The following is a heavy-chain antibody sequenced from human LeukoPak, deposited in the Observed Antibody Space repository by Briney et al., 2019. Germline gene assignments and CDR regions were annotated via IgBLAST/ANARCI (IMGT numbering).Heavy chain of an antibody. D-gene: IGHD6-13*01. CDR3: ARLSHSSSWSQDGY. Sequence: GGSLRLSCAASGFTFSSYEMNWVRQAPGKGLEWVSYISSTGNTIYYADSLKGRFTASRDNAENSLYLQMNSLRAEDTAVYYCARLSHSSSWSQDGYWGQGTLVTVSS. CDR1: GFTFSSYE. V-gene: IGHV3-48*03. J-gene: IGHJ4*02. CDR2: ISSTGNTI.